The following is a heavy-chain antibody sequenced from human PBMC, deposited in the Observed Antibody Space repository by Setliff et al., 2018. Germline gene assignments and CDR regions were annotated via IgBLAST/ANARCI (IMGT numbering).Heavy chain of an antibody. J-gene: IGHJ4*02. Sequence: PGESLKISCKASGYIFTNYWIGWVRQMPGKGLEWMGVTYPGDSDTRYSPSFQGQVTISVDNSISTAYLQWSNLKASDTAMYYCARHQSSATVTPFDYWGQGTLVTVSS. CDR2: TYPGDSDT. V-gene: IGHV5-51*01. CDR3: ARHQSSATVTPFDY. D-gene: IGHD4-17*01. CDR1: GYIFTNYW.